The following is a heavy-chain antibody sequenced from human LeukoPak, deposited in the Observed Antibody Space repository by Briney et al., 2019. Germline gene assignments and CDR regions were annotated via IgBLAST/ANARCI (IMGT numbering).Heavy chain of an antibody. CDR2: IYYSGST. CDR3: ASQGRSNIVVVPAAMVDP. D-gene: IGHD2-2*01. V-gene: IGHV4-39*01. CDR1: GGSISSSSYY. J-gene: IGHJ5*02. Sequence: PSETLSLTCTVSGGSISSSSYYWGWIRQPPGKGLEWIGSIYYSGSTYYNPSLKSRVTISVDTSKNQFSLKLSSVTAADAAVYYCASQGRSNIVVVPAAMVDPWGQGTLVTVSS.